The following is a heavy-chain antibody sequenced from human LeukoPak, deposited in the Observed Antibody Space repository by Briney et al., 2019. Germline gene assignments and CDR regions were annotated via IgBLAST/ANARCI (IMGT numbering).Heavy chain of an antibody. CDR2: ISSSSYI. D-gene: IGHD6-13*01. J-gene: IGHJ5*02. Sequence: PGGSLRLSCAASGFTFSSYAMSWFRQAPGKGLESVSSISSSSYIYYADSVKGRFTISRDNAKNSLYLQMNSLRAEDTAVYYCASSAAAGTGGWFDPWGQGTLVTVSS. CDR1: GFTFSSYA. V-gene: IGHV3-21*01. CDR3: ASSAAAGTGGWFDP.